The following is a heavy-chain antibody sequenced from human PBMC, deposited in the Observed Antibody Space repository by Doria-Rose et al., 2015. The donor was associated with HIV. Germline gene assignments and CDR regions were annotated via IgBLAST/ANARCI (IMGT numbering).Heavy chain of an antibody. CDR2: ILSDDER. V-gene: IGHV2-26*01. D-gene: IGHD6-13*01. Sequence: SGPVLVKPTETLTLTCTVSGVSLSSPGMGVSWIRQPPGKALEWLANILSDDERSYNTSLRSRLTISRCTSKSQVVLTMTDMDPVDTATYYCARIKSSRWYHKYYFDFWGQGTLVIVSA. J-gene: IGHJ4*02. CDR1: GVSLSSPGMG. CDR3: ARIKSSRWYHKYYFDF.